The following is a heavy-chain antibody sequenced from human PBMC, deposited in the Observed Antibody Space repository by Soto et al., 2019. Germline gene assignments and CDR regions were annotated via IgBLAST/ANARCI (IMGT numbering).Heavy chain of an antibody. D-gene: IGHD3-3*01. V-gene: IGHV3-21*01. Sequence: GGSLRLSCAASGFTFSSYSMNWVRQAPGKGLEWVSSISSSSSYIYYADSVKGRFTISRDNAKNSLYLQMNSLRAEDTAVYYCARDPSIQIFGVADRYFDYWGQGTLVTVSS. J-gene: IGHJ4*02. CDR2: ISSSSSYI. CDR1: GFTFSSYS. CDR3: ARDPSIQIFGVADRYFDY.